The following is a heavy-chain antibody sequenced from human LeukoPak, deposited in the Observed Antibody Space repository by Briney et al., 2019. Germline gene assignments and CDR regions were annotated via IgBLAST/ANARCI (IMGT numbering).Heavy chain of an antibody. CDR3: ARGGDGDPPFDY. D-gene: IGHD4-17*01. Sequence: AASVKVPCKASGYTFTGYYMHWVRQAPGQGLEWMGWINPNSGGTNYAQKLQGRVTMTTDTSTSTAYMELRSLRSDDTAVYYCARGGDGDPPFDYWGQGTLVTVSS. CDR1: GYTFTGYY. V-gene: IGHV1-2*02. CDR2: INPNSGGT. J-gene: IGHJ4*02.